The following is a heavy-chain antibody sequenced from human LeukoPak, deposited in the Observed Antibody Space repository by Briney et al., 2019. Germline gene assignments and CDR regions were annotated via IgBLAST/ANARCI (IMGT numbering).Heavy chain of an antibody. D-gene: IGHD6-19*01. J-gene: IGHJ4*02. V-gene: IGHV3-23*01. CDR2: ISGSTT. CDR3: AKVGWQWLVPYYFDY. Sequence: GGSLRLSCAASGFTFSSYAMSWVRQAPGKGLEWVSGISGSTTYYADSVKGRFTISRDNSKNTLYLQMNSLRAEDTAVYYCAKVGWQWLVPYYFDYWGQGTLVTVSS. CDR1: GFTFSSYA.